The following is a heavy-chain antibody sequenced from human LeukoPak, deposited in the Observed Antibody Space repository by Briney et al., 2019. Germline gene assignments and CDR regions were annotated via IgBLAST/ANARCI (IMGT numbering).Heavy chain of an antibody. J-gene: IGHJ6*03. CDR2: ISWNSGSI. D-gene: IGHD6-13*01. Sequence: GGSLRLSCAASGFTFDNYGINWVRQAPGKGLEWVSGISWNSGSIGYADSVKGRFTISRDNAKNSLYLQMNSLRAEDTALYYCAKDFTSSSSFMDVWGKGTTVTTSS. CDR3: AKDFTSSSSFMDV. CDR1: GFTFDNYG. V-gene: IGHV3-9*01.